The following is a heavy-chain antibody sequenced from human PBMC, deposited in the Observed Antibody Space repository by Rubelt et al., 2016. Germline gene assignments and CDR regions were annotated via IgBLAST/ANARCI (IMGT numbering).Heavy chain of an antibody. CDR3: ARGNYYGSGSPRGYAFDI. D-gene: IGHD3-10*01. J-gene: IGHJ3*02. CDR1: GGSFSGYY. Sequence: QVQLQQWGAGLLKPSETLSLTCAVYGGSFSGYYWSWIRQPPWKGLEWIGEINHSGSTNYNPSLKSRVTISVDTSKNQFSLKLSSVTAADTAVYYCARGNYYGSGSPRGYAFDIWGQGTMVTVSS. CDR2: INHSGST. V-gene: IGHV4-34*01.